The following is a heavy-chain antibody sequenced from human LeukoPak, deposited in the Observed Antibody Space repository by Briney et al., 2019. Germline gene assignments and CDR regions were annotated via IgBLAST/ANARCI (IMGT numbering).Heavy chain of an antibody. CDR1: GFTFSSYG. V-gene: IGHV3-30*18. J-gene: IGHJ6*02. CDR3: AKDVNGMDV. CDR2: ISYDGSNK. Sequence: GGSLRLSCAAPGFTFSSYGMHWVRQAPGKGLEWVAVISYDGSNKYYADSVKGRFTISRDNSKNTLYLQMNSLRAEDTAVYYCAKDVNGMDVWGQGTTVTVSS.